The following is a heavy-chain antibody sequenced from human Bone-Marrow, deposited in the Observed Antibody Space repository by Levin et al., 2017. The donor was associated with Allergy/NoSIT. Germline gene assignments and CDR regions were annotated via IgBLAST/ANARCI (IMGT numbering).Heavy chain of an antibody. CDR1: GFTFSGYA. D-gene: IGHD3-10*01. V-gene: IGHV3-30*04. CDR3: ARGGGRTPRPRMSD. J-gene: IGHJ4*02. Sequence: PGGSLRLSCAASGFTFSGYAMHWVRQVPDKGLEWVALISYDGRNDYYADSVKGRFIISRDNSKNTLSLQMNNLRPEDTAVFYCARGGGRTPRPRMSDWGQGVLVTVSS. CDR2: ISYDGRND.